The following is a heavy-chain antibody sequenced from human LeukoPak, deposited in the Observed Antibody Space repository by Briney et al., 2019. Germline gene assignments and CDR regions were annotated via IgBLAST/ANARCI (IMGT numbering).Heavy chain of an antibody. Sequence: GGSLRLSCAASGFTFSSYSMNWVRQAPGKGLEGVSSISGSSSYIYYADSVKGRFTISRDNAKNSLYLQMNSLRAEETAVYYCARDPHITMVRGVRAFDIWGQGTMVTVSS. CDR3: ARDPHITMVRGVRAFDI. CDR1: GFTFSSYS. J-gene: IGHJ3*02. D-gene: IGHD3-10*01. V-gene: IGHV3-21*01. CDR2: ISGSSSYI.